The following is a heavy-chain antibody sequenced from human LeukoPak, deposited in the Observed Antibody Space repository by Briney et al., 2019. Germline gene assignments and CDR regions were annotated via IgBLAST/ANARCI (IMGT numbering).Heavy chain of an antibody. CDR2: INPNSGGT. D-gene: IGHD3-22*01. J-gene: IGHJ3*02. CDR3: ASGFMGYDRSGYYDDAFDI. CDR1: GYTFTDYY. V-gene: IGHV1-2*02. Sequence: ASVKVSCKASGYTFTDYYMHWVRQAPGQGLEWMGWINPNSGGTNYAQKFQGRVAMTRDTSISTAYMELSRLRSDDTAVYYCASGFMGYDRSGYYDDAFDIWGQGTMVTVSS.